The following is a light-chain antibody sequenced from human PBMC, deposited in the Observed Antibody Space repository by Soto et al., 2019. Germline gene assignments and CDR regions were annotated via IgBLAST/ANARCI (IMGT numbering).Light chain of an antibody. J-gene: IGLJ2*01. CDR2: DVS. Sequence: QSALTQPPSASGSPGQSVTISCTGTISDVGGYNYVSWYQQHPGKAPKLVIFDVSRRPSGVPDRFSGSKSGNTASLTVSGLQAEDEADYYCGSFAASNNLLFGRGTKLTVL. CDR3: GSFAASNNLL. V-gene: IGLV2-8*01. CDR1: ISDVGGYNY.